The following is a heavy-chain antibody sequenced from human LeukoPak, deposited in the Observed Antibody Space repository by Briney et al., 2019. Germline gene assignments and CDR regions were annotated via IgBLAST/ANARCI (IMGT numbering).Heavy chain of an antibody. V-gene: IGHV3-48*04. CDR2: ISSSGSTI. CDR3: ARDYYGSGSYYYYYYGMDV. CDR1: GFTFSSYS. Sequence: GGSLRLSCAASGFTFSSYSMNWVRQAPGKGLEWVSYISSSGSTIYYADSVKGRFTISRDNAKNSLYLQMNSLRAEDTAVYYCARDYYGSGSYYYYYYGMDVWGQGTTVTVSS. J-gene: IGHJ6*02. D-gene: IGHD3-10*01.